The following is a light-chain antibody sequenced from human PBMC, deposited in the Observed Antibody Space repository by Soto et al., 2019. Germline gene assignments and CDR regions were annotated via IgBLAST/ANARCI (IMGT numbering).Light chain of an antibody. J-gene: IGKJ1*01. Sequence: DIQMTQSPSTLSASVGDRVTITCRASQSISSWLAWYQQKPGKAAKLLIYKASSLKSGVPSRFSGSGSGTEFTLTISSLQPDDFATYYCQQYNSYPWTFGQGTKVEIK. CDR2: KAS. CDR1: QSISSW. V-gene: IGKV1-5*03. CDR3: QQYNSYPWT.